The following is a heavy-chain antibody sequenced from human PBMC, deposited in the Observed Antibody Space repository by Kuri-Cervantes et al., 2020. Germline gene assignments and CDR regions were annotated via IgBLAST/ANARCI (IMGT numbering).Heavy chain of an antibody. J-gene: IGHJ4*02. CDR1: GFTFSSYA. Sequence: GESLKISCAASGFTFSSYAMHWVRQAPGKGLEWVAVISYDGSNKYYADSVKGRFTISRDNAKNSLYLQMNSLRAEDTAVYYCARFYGDYVKPKIDYWGQGTLVTVSS. V-gene: IGHV3-30*07. CDR2: ISYDGSNK. D-gene: IGHD4-17*01. CDR3: ARFYGDYVKPKIDY.